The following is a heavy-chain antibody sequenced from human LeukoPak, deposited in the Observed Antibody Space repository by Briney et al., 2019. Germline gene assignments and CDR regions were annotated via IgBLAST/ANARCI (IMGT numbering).Heavy chain of an antibody. CDR1: GGSGNGYN. CDR3: ARDPPEDEWNSLDS. CDR2: IHYSGLT. J-gene: IGHJ4*02. V-gene: IGHV4-59*02. Sequence: SETLALTCTVYGGSGNGYNWNWIRQAPRKGLEWIGFIHYSGLTVYSPSLQSRVSMSVDTSRDQFSLDLSSVTAADTALYYCARDPPEDEWNSLDSWGQGILVTVSS. D-gene: IGHD1-7*01.